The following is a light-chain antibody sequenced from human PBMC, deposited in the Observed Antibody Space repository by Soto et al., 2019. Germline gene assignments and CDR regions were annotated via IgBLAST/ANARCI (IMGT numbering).Light chain of an antibody. CDR1: QSISSSY. Sequence: VLTQSPGTLSLSPGERATLSCRASQSISSSYLAWYQQKPGQAPRLFIYGASSRATVIPDRFIGSGSGTDFTLTISRLEPEDFAVYYCQKYGSSASWTFGQGTKVEIK. V-gene: IGKV3-20*01. CDR3: QKYGSSASWT. J-gene: IGKJ1*01. CDR2: GAS.